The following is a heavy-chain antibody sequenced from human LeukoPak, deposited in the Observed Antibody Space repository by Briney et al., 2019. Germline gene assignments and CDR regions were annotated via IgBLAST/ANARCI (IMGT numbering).Heavy chain of an antibody. D-gene: IGHD3-10*01. J-gene: IGHJ5*02. CDR3: ARTRPNYYGSGSYRGNWFDP. CDR2: INHSGST. Sequence: PSEPLSLTCAVYGGSFRGYYWSWIRQPPGKGLEWLGEINHSGSTNYNPSLKSRVTLSIDTSKNQFSLKLSPVTAADPAVYYCARTRPNYYGSGSYRGNWFDPWGQGTLVTVSS. V-gene: IGHV4-34*01. CDR1: GGSFRGYY.